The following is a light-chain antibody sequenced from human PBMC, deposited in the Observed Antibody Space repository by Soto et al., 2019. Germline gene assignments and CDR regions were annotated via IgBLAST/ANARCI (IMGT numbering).Light chain of an antibody. V-gene: IGKV4-1*01. CDR2: WAS. CDR3: QQYYSTPQT. J-gene: IGKJ1*01. Sequence: IGMTQSPASLAVSLGERATINCKSSQSVLYSSNNKNYLAWYQQKPGQPPKLLIYWASTRESGVPDRFSGSGSGTDFTLTISSLQAEDVAVYYCQQYYSTPQTFGQGTKVDIK. CDR1: QSVLYSSNNKNY.